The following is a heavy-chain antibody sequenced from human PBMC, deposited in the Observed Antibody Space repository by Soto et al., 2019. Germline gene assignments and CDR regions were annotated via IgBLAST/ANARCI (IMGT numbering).Heavy chain of an antibody. CDR2: IYSGGDT. J-gene: IGHJ4*02. Sequence: EVQLVESGGGLVQPGGSLRLSCAASGFTVSNNYMNWVRQAPGKGLEWFSVIYSGGDTYYADSVKGRFTISRDNSKNTLSLQMNSLRAEDTAIYYCATHPSSGYWGQGTLVTVSS. D-gene: IGHD6-25*01. V-gene: IGHV3-66*01. CDR3: ATHPSSGY. CDR1: GFTVSNNY.